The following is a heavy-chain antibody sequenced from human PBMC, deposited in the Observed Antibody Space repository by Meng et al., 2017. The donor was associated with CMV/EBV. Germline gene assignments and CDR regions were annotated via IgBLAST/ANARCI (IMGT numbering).Heavy chain of an antibody. D-gene: IGHD3-22*01. Sequence: GESLKISCAASGFTFSSYAMHWVRQAPGKGLEWVAVISYDGSNKYYADSVKGRFTISRDNSKNTLYLQMNSLRAEDTAVYYCARDSGRPLTYYYDSSGYYTFDYWGQGTLVTVS. CDR2: ISYDGSNK. CDR3: ARDSGRPLTYYYDSSGYYTFDY. CDR1: GFTFSSYA. V-gene: IGHV3-30-3*01. J-gene: IGHJ4*02.